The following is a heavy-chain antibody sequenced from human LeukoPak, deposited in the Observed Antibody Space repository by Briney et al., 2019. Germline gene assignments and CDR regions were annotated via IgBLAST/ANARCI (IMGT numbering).Heavy chain of an antibody. CDR1: GYTFTNYA. CDR2: INPGNGDT. Sequence: VASVKVSCKGSGYTFTNYAVDWVRQAPGQRLEWLGWINPGNGDTKYSQNFQGRVTVTSDTSAATAYVELNSLTSEDTAVYYCARERWHCRVNCYSVYYYALDVWGQGTTVTVSS. J-gene: IGHJ6*02. D-gene: IGHD2-15*01. CDR3: ARERWHCRVNCYSVYYYALDV. V-gene: IGHV1-3*01.